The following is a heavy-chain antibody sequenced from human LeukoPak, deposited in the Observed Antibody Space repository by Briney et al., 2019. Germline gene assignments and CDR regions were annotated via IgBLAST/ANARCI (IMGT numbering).Heavy chain of an antibody. Sequence: GESLQISCKGSGYSFTRYWIGWVRQMPGKGLEWMGIIYPDDSETRYRPSFQGQVTISADKSISPVYLQWSSLKASDTAMYYCARRQGCSSTSCPPDYWGQGTLVTVSP. D-gene: IGHD2-2*01. V-gene: IGHV5-51*01. CDR1: GYSFTRYW. CDR2: IYPDDSET. J-gene: IGHJ4*02. CDR3: ARRQGCSSTSCPPDY.